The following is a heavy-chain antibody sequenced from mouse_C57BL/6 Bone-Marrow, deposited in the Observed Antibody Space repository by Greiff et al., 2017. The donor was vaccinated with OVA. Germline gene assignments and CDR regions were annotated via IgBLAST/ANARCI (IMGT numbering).Heavy chain of an antibody. D-gene: IGHD2-1*01. Sequence: EVKLMESGPELVKPGASVKISCKASGYSFTGYYMNWVKQSPEKSLEWIGEINPSTGGTTYNQKFKAKATLTVDKSSSTAYMQLKSLTSEDSAVYYCARRIYYGNYPFFDYWGQGTTLTVSS. CDR2: INPSTGGT. V-gene: IGHV1-42*01. CDR3: ARRIYYGNYPFFDY. CDR1: GYSFTGYY. J-gene: IGHJ2*01.